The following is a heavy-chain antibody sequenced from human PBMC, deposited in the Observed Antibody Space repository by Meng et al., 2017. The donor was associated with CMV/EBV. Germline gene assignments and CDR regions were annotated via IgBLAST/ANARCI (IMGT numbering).Heavy chain of an antibody. Sequence: QVPPQAWGAGLLNAAETLSLTCAGYGGSFSGYYWSWIRQPPGKGLEWIGEINHSGSTNYNPSLKSRVNISVDTSKNQFSLKLSSVTAADTAVYYCASSLTYPDYWGQGTLVTVSS. CDR1: GGSFSGYY. V-gene: IGHV4-34*01. J-gene: IGHJ4*02. CDR3: ASSLTYPDY. CDR2: INHSGST. D-gene: IGHD2-15*01.